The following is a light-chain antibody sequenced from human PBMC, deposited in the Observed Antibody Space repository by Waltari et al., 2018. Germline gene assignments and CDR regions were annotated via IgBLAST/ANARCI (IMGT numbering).Light chain of an antibody. V-gene: IGKV3-20*01. CDR3: QHYLRVPAT. Sequence: ETVLTQSPGTLSLSPGERATLSCRASQSVSRAFTWYQQKPGQAPRLPIYGASNRSTGTPDRFSGSGSGTDFSLTISCLEPEDFAVYYCQHYLRVPATFGQGTKVEIK. CDR2: GAS. J-gene: IGKJ1*01. CDR1: QSVSRAF.